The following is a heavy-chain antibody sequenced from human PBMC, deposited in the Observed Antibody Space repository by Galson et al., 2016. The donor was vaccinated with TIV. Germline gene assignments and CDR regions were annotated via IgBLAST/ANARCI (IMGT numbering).Heavy chain of an antibody. CDR1: GYYFSTYD. Sequence: SVKVSCKASGYYFSTYDINWVRQAPGQGLEWMGWMNPNSGNTGYSQKFRGRVTITRNTSERTAYMELSSLTSEGTAVYYYARSGDDGDYWGQGTLVTVSS. CDR2: MNPNSGNT. D-gene: IGHD6-25*01. CDR3: ARSGDDGDY. J-gene: IGHJ4*02. V-gene: IGHV1-8*01.